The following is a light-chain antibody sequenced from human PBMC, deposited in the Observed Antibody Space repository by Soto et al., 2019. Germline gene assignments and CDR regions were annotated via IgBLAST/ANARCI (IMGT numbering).Light chain of an antibody. V-gene: IGKV3-11*01. CDR2: DAS. CDR3: QQRRSWPQT. Sequence: EIVLTQSPATLSLSPGERATLSCRASQSVSSYLAWYQQKPGQAPSLLIYDASNRATGIPGRFSGSGSGTDFNLTISSLEPEDFAVYYCQQRRSWPQTFDQGTKLEIK. CDR1: QSVSSY. J-gene: IGKJ2*01.